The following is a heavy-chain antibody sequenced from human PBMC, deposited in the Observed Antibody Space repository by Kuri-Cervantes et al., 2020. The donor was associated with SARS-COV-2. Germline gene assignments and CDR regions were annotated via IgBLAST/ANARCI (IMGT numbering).Heavy chain of an antibody. CDR2: ISYDGSNK. D-gene: IGHD2-2*01. CDR1: GFTFSSYW. Sequence: GESLKISCAASGFTFSSYWTSWVRQAPGKGLEWVAVISYDGSNKYYADSVKGRFTISRDNAKNSLYLQMNSLRAEDTAVYYCATPGVPAANYYFDYWGQGTLVTVSS. CDR3: ATPGVPAANYYFDY. V-gene: IGHV3-30-3*01. J-gene: IGHJ4*02.